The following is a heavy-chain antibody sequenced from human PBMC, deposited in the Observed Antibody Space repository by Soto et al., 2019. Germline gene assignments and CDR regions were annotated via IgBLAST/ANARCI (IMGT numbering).Heavy chain of an antibody. CDR3: AHSLYSSSWYWSRAYSSGGYALFDY. J-gene: IGHJ4*02. CDR1: GFSLSTSGVG. D-gene: IGHD6-13*01. CDR2: IYWDDDK. V-gene: IGHV2-5*02. Sequence: QITLKESGPTLVKPTQTLTLTCTFSGFSLSTSGVGVGWIRQPPGKALEWLALIYWDDDKRYSPSLKSRLTITKDTSKNQVVLTMTNMDPVDTATYYGAHSLYSSSWYWSRAYSSGGYALFDYWGQGTLVTVSS.